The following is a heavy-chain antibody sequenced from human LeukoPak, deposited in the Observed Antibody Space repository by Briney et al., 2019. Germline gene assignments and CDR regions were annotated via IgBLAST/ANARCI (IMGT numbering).Heavy chain of an antibody. V-gene: IGHV3-30*02. Sequence: QTGGSLRLSCAGSGFSFSSYGMHWVRQAPGKGLEWMAFIRSDGSNKYYADSVKGRFTISRDNAKNSLYLQMNSLRAEDTAVYYCARVRRRRPGPDYWGQGTLVTVSS. CDR1: GFSFSSYG. CDR2: IRSDGSNK. J-gene: IGHJ4*02. CDR3: ARVRRRRPGPDY. D-gene: IGHD4-17*01.